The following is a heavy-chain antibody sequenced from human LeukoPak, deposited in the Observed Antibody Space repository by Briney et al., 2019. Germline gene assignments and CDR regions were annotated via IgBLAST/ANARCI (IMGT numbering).Heavy chain of an antibody. CDR3: AREGGSSWYSRDFYYIDV. D-gene: IGHD6-13*01. CDR1: GGSISTYY. J-gene: IGHJ6*03. V-gene: IGHV4-59*12. Sequence: PSETLSLTCTVSGGSISTYYWSWIRQPPGKGLEWIGYIYYSGSTSYNPSLKSRVTISVDTSKNQFSLKLSSVTAADTAVYYCAREGGSSWYSRDFYYIDVWGKGTTVTVSS. CDR2: IYYSGST.